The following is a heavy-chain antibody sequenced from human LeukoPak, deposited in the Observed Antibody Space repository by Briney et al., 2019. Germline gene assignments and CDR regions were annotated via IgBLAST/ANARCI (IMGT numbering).Heavy chain of an antibody. Sequence: NPGGSLRLSCAASGFTVSSNYMSWVRQAPGKGLEWVSVIYSGGSTYYADSVKGRFTISRDNAKNTLYLQMNSLRAEDTAVYYCAREVPGSTDYWGQGTLVTVSS. D-gene: IGHD3-10*01. J-gene: IGHJ4*02. CDR3: AREVPGSTDY. CDR1: GFTVSSNY. V-gene: IGHV3-53*01. CDR2: IYSGGST.